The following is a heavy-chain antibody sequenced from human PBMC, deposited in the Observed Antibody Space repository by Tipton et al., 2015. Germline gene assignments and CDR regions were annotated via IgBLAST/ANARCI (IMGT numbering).Heavy chain of an antibody. CDR3: ARADAALDY. Sequence: TLSLTCTVSGASVTSGSFYWSWIRQSPGKGLEWIGYIYHTGSTIYNPSLKSRVTISLDRSKNQFSLRLTSVTAADTAMYYCARADAALDYWGQGTLVTVSS. J-gene: IGHJ4*02. V-gene: IGHV4-61*01. D-gene: IGHD6-25*01. CDR2: IYHTGST. CDR1: GASVTSGSFY.